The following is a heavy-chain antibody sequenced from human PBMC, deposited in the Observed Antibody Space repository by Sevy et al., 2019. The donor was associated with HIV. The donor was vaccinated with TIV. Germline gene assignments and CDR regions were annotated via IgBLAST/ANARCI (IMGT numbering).Heavy chain of an antibody. CDR1: GDSISGYY. Sequence: SETLSLTCTVSGDSISGYYWSWIRQPPGKGLEWIGYIYDSGITNYNPTLKSRVTISADTSKNQISLNLSSVTAADTAVYYCANGISARLDYWGQGSLVTVSS. V-gene: IGHV4-59*01. J-gene: IGHJ4*02. D-gene: IGHD6-6*01. CDR2: IYDSGIT. CDR3: ANGISARLDY.